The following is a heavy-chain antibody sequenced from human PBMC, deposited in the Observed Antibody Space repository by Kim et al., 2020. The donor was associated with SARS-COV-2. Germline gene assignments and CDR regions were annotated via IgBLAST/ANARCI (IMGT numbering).Heavy chain of an antibody. CDR3: ARDLRGYGDPYNFDY. Sequence: ASVKVSCKASGYTFTSYAMNWVRQAPGQGLEWMGWINTNTGNPTYAQGFTGRFVFSLDTSVSTAYLHLSSLKAEDTAVYYCARDLRGYGDPYNFDYWGQGALVTVSS. CDR2: INTNTGNP. V-gene: IGHV7-4-1*02. CDR1: GYTFTSYA. D-gene: IGHD4-17*01. J-gene: IGHJ4*02.